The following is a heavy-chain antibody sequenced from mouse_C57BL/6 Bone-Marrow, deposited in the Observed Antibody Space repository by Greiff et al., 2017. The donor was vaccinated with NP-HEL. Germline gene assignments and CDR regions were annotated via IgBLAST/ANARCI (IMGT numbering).Heavy chain of an antibody. D-gene: IGHD1-1*01. Sequence: VKLLESGPGLVQPSQSLSITCTVSGFSLTSYGVHWVRQSPGKGLEWLGVIWRGGSTDYYAAFITSLAISKDNSKCQVFFKMNSLQADDTAIYYCARTTVVAWYFDVWGTGTTVTVSS. V-gene: IGHV2-2*01. CDR2: IWRGGST. CDR3: ARTTVVAWYFDV. J-gene: IGHJ1*03. CDR1: GFSLTSYG.